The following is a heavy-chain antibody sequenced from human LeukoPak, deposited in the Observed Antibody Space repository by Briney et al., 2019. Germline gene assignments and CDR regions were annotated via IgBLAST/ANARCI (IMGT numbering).Heavy chain of an antibody. Sequence: VASVKVSCKASGGTFSSYAISWVRQAPGQGLEWMGGIIPIFGTANYAQKFQGRVTITTDESTSTAYMELSSLRSEDTAVYYCARGAAYCSSTSCYTERNYYYYYYMDVWGKGTTVTVSS. CDR2: IIPIFGTA. J-gene: IGHJ6*03. CDR1: GGTFSSYA. V-gene: IGHV1-69*05. D-gene: IGHD2-2*02. CDR3: ARGAAYCSSTSCYTERNYYYYYYMDV.